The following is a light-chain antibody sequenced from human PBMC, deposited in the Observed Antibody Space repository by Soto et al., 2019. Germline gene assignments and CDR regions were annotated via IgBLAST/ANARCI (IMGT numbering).Light chain of an antibody. V-gene: IGKV3D-15*01. J-gene: IGKJ4*01. CDR3: QQYHDWVT. CDR2: GAS. CDR1: QSVSSN. Sequence: ETVMTQSPGTLSVSPGESATLSCGTSQSVSSNLAWYQQKPGQAPRLLIYGASTRATGIPARFSGSGSGTEFTLTVSYLLSEDSAVYFCQQYHDWVTFGGGTRVEI.